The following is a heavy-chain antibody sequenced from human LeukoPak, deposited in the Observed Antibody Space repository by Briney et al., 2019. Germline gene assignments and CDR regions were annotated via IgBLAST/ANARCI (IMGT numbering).Heavy chain of an antibody. Sequence: GGSLRLSCAASGFTFSSYEMNWVRQAPGKGLEWVSYISSSGSTIYYADSVKGRFTISRDNAKNSLYLQMNSLRAEDTAVYYCAKVASGSYYNWPFDHWGQGTLVTVSS. CDR1: GFTFSSYE. CDR3: AKVASGSYYNWPFDH. V-gene: IGHV3-48*03. D-gene: IGHD1-26*01. J-gene: IGHJ4*02. CDR2: ISSSGSTI.